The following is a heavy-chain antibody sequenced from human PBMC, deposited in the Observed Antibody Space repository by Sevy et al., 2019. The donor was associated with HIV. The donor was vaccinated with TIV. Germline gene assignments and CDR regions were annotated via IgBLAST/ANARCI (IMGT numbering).Heavy chain of an antibody. CDR2: ISYDGSNK. V-gene: IGHV3-30*18. J-gene: IGHJ5*02. CDR1: GFTFSSYG. D-gene: IGHD1-26*01. Sequence: GGSLRLSCAASGFTFSSYGMHWVRQAPGKGLEWVAVISYDGSNKYYADSVKGRFTISRDNSKNTLYLQMNSLRAEDTAVYYCAKAPRWNWELPGGVDPWGQGTLVTVSS. CDR3: AKAPRWNWELPGGVDP.